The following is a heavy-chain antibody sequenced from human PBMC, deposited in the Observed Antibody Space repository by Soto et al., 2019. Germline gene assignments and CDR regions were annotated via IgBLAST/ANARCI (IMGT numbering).Heavy chain of an antibody. Sequence: ASVKVSCKASGYSFTSYGISWVRQAPGQGLEWMGWISAYNGNTNYAQKLQGRVTISWDMYTNTAYMELSSLRSEDTAVYYCAAESYYESNGTKGRIDWGQGTLVTVSS. V-gene: IGHV1-18*01. CDR1: GYSFTSYG. D-gene: IGHD3-22*01. CDR2: ISAYNGNT. CDR3: AAESYYESNGTKGRID. J-gene: IGHJ4*02.